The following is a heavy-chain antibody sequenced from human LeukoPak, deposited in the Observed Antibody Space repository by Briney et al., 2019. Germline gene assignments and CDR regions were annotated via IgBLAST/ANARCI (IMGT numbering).Heavy chain of an antibody. Sequence: PGGSLRLSCAASGFTFSSYAMSWVRQAPGKGLEWVSAISGSGGSTYYADSVKGRFTISRDNSKNTLYLQMNSLRAEDTAVYYCAKDGRGLWFGESDYWGQGTLVTVSS. CDR2: ISGSGGST. D-gene: IGHD3-10*01. V-gene: IGHV3-23*01. CDR1: GFTFSSYA. J-gene: IGHJ4*02. CDR3: AKDGRGLWFGESDY.